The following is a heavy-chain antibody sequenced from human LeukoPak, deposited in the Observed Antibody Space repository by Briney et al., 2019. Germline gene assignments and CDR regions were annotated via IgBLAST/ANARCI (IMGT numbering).Heavy chain of an antibody. J-gene: IGHJ4*02. V-gene: IGHV1-2*02. CDR1: GYTFTGYY. Sequence: ASVKVSCKASGYTFTGYYMHWVRQAPGQGLEWMGWINPNSGGTNYAQKFQGRVTMTRDTSISTVYMELSRLRSDDTAVYYCARDLYGKFQLLRGSDYWGQGTLVTV. D-gene: IGHD1-26*01. CDR3: ARDLYGKFQLLRGSDY. CDR2: INPNSGGT.